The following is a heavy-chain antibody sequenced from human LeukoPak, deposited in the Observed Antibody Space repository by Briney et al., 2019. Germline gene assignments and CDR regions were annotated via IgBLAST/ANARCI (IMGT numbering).Heavy chain of an antibody. D-gene: IGHD4-17*01. Sequence: HGASLQISSDGAWTFFTNYWSSCGRQLPGKGLEWMGRIDPSDSYTNYSPSFQGHVTISADKSISTAYLQWSSMKASDTAMYYCASLLTTTVNHWGQGTLVTVSS. V-gene: IGHV5-10-1*01. CDR3: ASLLTTTVNH. J-gene: IGHJ5*02. CDR2: IDPSDSYT. CDR1: WTFFTNYW.